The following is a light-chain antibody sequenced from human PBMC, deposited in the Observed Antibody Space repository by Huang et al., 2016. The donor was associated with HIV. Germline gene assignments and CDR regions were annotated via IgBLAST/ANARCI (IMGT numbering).Light chain of an antibody. CDR2: DGY. Sequence: MTQSPATLSVSPGERATLSCRASQSVSRKLAWYQQKPGQAPRLLIYDGYTRATGIPVRFSGTGSGTEFTLTINSLQSEDFAVYYCQQYYDSPPWTFGQGTKVEIK. J-gene: IGKJ1*01. CDR1: QSVSRK. CDR3: QQYYDSPPWT. V-gene: IGKV3-15*01.